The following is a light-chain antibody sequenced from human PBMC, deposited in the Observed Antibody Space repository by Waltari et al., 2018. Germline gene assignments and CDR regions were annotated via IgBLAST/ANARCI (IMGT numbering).Light chain of an antibody. CDR1: SSDLGPSDS. J-gene: IGLJ2*01. CDR2: DVT. V-gene: IGLV2-14*03. CDR3: SSYTTSSTVV. Sequence: QSALTQPASVSGSPGQSITVSCTGTSSDLGPSDSVSWYQQPPGKAPKLMIYDVTKRPSGVSDRFSGSKSGNTASLTISGLQAEDEADYYCSSYTTSSTVVFGGGTKVTVL.